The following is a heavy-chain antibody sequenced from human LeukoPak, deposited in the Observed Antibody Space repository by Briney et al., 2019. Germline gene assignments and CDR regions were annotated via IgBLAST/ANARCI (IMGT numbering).Heavy chain of an antibody. V-gene: IGHV1-46*01. CDR3: VRDGGVAVAGSQFDP. CDR2: IYPRDGST. J-gene: IGHJ5*02. CDR1: GYTFTSNY. D-gene: IGHD6-19*01. Sequence: ASVKVSCKASGYTFTSNYIHWVRQAPGQGLEWMGMIYPRDGSTSYAQKFQGRVTMTRDTSTSTVYMELSSLRSEDTAVYYCVRDGGVAVAGSQFDPWGQGTLVTVSS.